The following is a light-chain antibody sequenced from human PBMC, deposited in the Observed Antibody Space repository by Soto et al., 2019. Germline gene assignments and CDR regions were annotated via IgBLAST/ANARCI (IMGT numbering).Light chain of an antibody. J-gene: IGKJ1*01. Sequence: DIQLTQSPSFLSASVGDRVTITCRASQGIRNYLAWYQQNPGKAPKLLIYAASTLQSGVPSRFSGSGSGTEFTLTISSLQPEDFATYYCQQLNSYPWTFGQGTEVDIK. CDR3: QQLNSYPWT. CDR1: QGIRNY. CDR2: AAS. V-gene: IGKV1-9*01.